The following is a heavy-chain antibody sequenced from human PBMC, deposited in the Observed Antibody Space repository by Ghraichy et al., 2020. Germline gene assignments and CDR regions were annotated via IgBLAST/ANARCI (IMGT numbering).Heavy chain of an antibody. Sequence: GGSLRLSCAASGFTFSSFAMHWVRQAPGKGLEYVSAISDNGGYTYYANSVKGRFSISRDNSKNMVYLQMGSLRAEDMAVYYCATVIYGDNGYFDYWGQGALVTVSS. CDR2: ISDNGGYT. J-gene: IGHJ4*02. V-gene: IGHV3-64*01. CDR3: ATVIYGDNGYFDY. CDR1: GFTFSSFA. D-gene: IGHD4-17*01.